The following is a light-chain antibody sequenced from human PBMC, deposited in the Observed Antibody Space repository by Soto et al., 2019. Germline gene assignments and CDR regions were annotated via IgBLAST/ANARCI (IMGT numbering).Light chain of an antibody. V-gene: IGLV2-23*02. CDR1: PSDIGAYDF. CDR2: EVL. Sequence: QSVLTQPTSVSGSLGQSITISCTGSPSDIGAYDFVSWFQQRPGRAPKLIIYEVLNRPSTFFNRFSGSKSGNTASLTISGLQSDDEADYYCCSYAGNNALVFGGRTKVTVL. J-gene: IGLJ3*02. CDR3: CSYAGNNALV.